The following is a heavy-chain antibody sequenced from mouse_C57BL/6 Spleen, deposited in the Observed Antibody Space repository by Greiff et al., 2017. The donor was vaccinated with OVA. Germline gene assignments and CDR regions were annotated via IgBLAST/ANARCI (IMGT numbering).Heavy chain of an antibody. Sequence: EVQLQQSGPELVKPGDSVKISCKASGYSFTGYFMNWVMQSHGKSLEWIGRINPYNGDTFYNQKFKGKATLTVDKSSSTARMELRSLTSEDSAVYYCARCGNYDWYFDVWGTGTTVTVSS. D-gene: IGHD2-1*01. CDR1: GYSFTGYF. V-gene: IGHV1-20*01. J-gene: IGHJ1*03. CDR2: INPYNGDT. CDR3: ARCGNYDWYFDV.